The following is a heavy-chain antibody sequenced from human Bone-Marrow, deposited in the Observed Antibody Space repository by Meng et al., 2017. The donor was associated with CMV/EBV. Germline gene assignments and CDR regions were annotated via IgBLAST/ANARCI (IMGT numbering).Heavy chain of an antibody. CDR3: GGYSGSYGHWFDP. J-gene: IGHJ5*02. D-gene: IGHD1-26*01. V-gene: IGHV4-34*01. CDR2: INHSGST. CDR1: GGSFSGYY. Sequence: SQTLSLTCAVYGGSFSGYYWSWIRQPPGKGLEWIGEINHSGSTNYNPSLKSRVTISVDTSKNQFSLKLSSVTAADTAVYYCGGYSGSYGHWFDPWGRGNLVTGSS.